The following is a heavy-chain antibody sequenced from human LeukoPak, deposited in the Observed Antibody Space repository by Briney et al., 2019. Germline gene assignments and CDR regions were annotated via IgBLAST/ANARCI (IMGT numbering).Heavy chain of an antibody. CDR3: ARASGCYDY. J-gene: IGHJ4*02. CDR2: IWFDGSNK. Sequence: GGSLRLSCAASGFSFSTYGMHWVRQAPGKGLEWVAVIWFDGSNKYYADSVKGRFTISRDNSKNTLYLQMNSLRVEDTAVYYCARASGCYDYWGQGTRSPSPQ. V-gene: IGHV3-33*01. D-gene: IGHD6-19*01. CDR1: GFSFSTYG.